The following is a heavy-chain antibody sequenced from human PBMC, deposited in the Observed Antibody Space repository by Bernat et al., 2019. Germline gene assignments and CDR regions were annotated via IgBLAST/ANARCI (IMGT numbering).Heavy chain of an antibody. CDR1: GGSISSGGYY. Sequence: QVQLQESGPGLVKPSQTLSLTCTVSGGSISSGGYYWSWIRQHPGKGLEWIGYSYYSGSTYYNPSLKSRVTISVDTSKNQFSLKLSSVTAADTAVYDCARGYRVSSSYLQRNYYFDYWGHGTLVTVSS. D-gene: IGHD6-6*01. CDR2: SYYSGST. J-gene: IGHJ4*01. V-gene: IGHV4-31*03. CDR3: ARGYRVSSSYLQRNYYFDY.